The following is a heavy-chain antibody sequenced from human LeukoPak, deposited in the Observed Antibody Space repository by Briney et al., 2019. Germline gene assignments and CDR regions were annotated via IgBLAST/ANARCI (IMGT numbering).Heavy chain of an antibody. D-gene: IGHD4-17*01. CDR1: GFTFSSYS. V-gene: IGHV3-48*01. CDR3: ARPGTGGDYGDWFDP. CDR2: ISSSSSTI. J-gene: IGHJ5*02. Sequence: GGSLRLTWAASGFTFSSYSMNWVRQAPGKGLEWLSYISSSSSTIYYADSVKGRFTISRDNAKNSLYLQMNSLRAEDTAVYYCARPGTGGDYGDWFDPWGQGTLVTVSS.